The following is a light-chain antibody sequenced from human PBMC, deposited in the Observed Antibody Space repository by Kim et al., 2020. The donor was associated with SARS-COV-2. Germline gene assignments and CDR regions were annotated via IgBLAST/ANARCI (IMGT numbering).Light chain of an antibody. J-gene: IGLJ3*02. CDR2: VDNDGSH. CDR3: QTWASGIRA. CDR1: SGHSDNA. V-gene: IGLV4-69*01. Sequence: QLVLTQSPSASASLGGSVKLTCTLSSGHSDNAIAWHQQQTEKGPRFLMKVDNDGSHIKGDGVPDRFSGSSSGAERYLIISSLQPDDEADYYCQTWASGIRAFGGGTQLTVL.